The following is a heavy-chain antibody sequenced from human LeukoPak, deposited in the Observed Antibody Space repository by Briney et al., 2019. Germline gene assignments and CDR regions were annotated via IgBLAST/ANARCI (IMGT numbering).Heavy chain of an antibody. CDR3: TRGRGADGYNYFDY. CDR2: IRSSSSII. Sequence: GESLRLSCAASGLTFNGYSMNWVRRAPGKGLEWVSYIRSSSSIIYYADSVKGRFTISRDNAKNSLYLQMNSLRDEDTAVYYCTRGRGADGYNYFDYWGQGTLVTVSS. CDR1: GLTFNGYS. V-gene: IGHV3-48*02. J-gene: IGHJ4*02. D-gene: IGHD5-24*01.